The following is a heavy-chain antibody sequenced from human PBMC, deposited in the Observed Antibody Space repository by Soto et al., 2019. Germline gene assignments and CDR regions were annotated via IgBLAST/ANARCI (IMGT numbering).Heavy chain of an antibody. V-gene: IGHV4-30-4*01. CDR1: GGSISSGDYY. J-gene: IGHJ6*02. CDR3: ARERGPTVTTYYYGMDV. CDR2: IYYSGST. Sequence: QVQLQESGPGLVKPSQTLSLTCTVSGGSISSGDYYWSWIRQPPGKGLEWIGYIYYSGSTYYNPSLKSRVTISVDTPKNPFSLKRSPVTAADTAVYYCARERGPTVTTYYYGMDVWGQGTTVTLSS. D-gene: IGHD4-17*01.